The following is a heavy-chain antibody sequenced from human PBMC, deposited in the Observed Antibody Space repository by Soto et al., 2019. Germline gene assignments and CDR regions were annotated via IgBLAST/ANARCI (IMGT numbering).Heavy chain of an antibody. V-gene: IGHV5-51*01. CDR3: ARQAYYGSGTYYSDY. CDR1: GYNFISYW. D-gene: IGHD3-10*01. J-gene: IGHJ4*01. Sequence: HGESLKISCKGSGYNFISYWIAWVRQMPGEGLEWMGIVYPGDSDVTYSPSFQGQVTISADKSISTAYLQWSSLRASDTGIYYCARQAYYGSGTYYSDYWGKGTPVTVSS. CDR2: VYPGDSDV.